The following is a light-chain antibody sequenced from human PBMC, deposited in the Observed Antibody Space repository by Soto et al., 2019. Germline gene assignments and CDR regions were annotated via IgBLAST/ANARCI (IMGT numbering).Light chain of an antibody. CDR3: MQALQTTLT. V-gene: IGKV2-28*01. J-gene: IGKJ4*01. CDR2: LGS. CDR1: QSLLHSNGYNY. Sequence: DIVMTQSPLSLPVTPGEPASISCRSIQSLLHSNGYNYLDWYLKKPGHSPQLLIYLGSNRASGVPDRFSGSGSGTDFKLKISRVEAEDVGVYECMQALQTTLTVGGGTKVDIK.